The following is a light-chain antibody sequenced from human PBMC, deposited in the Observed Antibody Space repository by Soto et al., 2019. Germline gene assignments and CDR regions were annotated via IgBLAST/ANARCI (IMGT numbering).Light chain of an antibody. Sequence: QSVLTQPASVSGSPGQSITISCTGTSSDVGTYNLVSWYLQHPGKAPKLMIYEGSKRPSGVSNRFSGSKSGNTASLTISGLQAEDEADYYCCSYVGSSTLVFGGGTKVTVL. J-gene: IGLJ2*01. CDR2: EGS. CDR3: CSYVGSSTLV. V-gene: IGLV2-23*01. CDR1: SSDVGTYNL.